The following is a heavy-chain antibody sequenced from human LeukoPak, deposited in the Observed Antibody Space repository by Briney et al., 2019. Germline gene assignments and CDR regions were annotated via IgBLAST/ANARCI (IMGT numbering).Heavy chain of an antibody. Sequence: GGSLRLSCAASGFTFSSYWMHWVRQAPGKGLVWVSRLNIDGSSTSYADSVKGQFTISRDNAKDTLYLRMNSLRTEDTAVYYCARDRADSSGWFNYWYFALWGRGTLVTVSS. CDR3: ARDRADSSGWFNYWYFAL. J-gene: IGHJ2*01. D-gene: IGHD6-19*01. CDR1: GFTFSSYW. CDR2: LNIDGSST. V-gene: IGHV3-74*01.